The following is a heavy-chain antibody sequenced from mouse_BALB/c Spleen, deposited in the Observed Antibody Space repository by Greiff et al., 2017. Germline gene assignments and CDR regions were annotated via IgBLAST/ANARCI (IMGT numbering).Heavy chain of an antibody. Sequence: QVQLQQSGPGLVAPSQSLSITCTVSGFSLTSYGVHWVRQPPGKGLEWLGVIWAGGSTNYNSALMSRLSISKDNSKSQVFLKMNSLQTDDTAMYCCARAGPRYDVYFDVWGAGTTVTVSS. J-gene: IGHJ1*01. V-gene: IGHV2-9*02. CDR1: GFSLTSYG. D-gene: IGHD2-14*01. CDR2: IWAGGST. CDR3: ARAGPRYDVYFDV.